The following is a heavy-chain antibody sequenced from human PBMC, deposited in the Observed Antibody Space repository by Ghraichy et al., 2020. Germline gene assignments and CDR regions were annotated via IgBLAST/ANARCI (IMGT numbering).Heavy chain of an antibody. CDR1: GFTFSSYA. CDR3: AKIQLWTSSSGYYFDY. V-gene: IGHV3-23*01. Sequence: GGSLRLSCAASGFTFSSYAMSWVRQAPGKGLEWVSAISGSGGSTYYADSVKGRFTISRDNSKNTLYLQMNSLRAEDTAVYYCAKIQLWTSSSGYYFDYWGQGTLVTVSS. CDR2: ISGSGGST. J-gene: IGHJ4*02. D-gene: IGHD5-18*01.